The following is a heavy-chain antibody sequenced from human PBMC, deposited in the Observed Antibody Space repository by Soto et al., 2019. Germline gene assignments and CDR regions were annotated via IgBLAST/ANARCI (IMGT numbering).Heavy chain of an antibody. CDR3: TRGPTYYDFWSGYYTGIGGPIDY. Sequence: PGGSLRLSCTASGFTFGDYAMSWFRQAPGKGLEWVGFIRSKAYGGTTEYAASVKGRFTISRDDSKSIAYLQMNSLKTEDTAVYYCTRGPTYYDFWSGYYTGIGGPIDYWGQRTLVTVSS. J-gene: IGHJ4*02. D-gene: IGHD3-3*01. CDR2: IRSKAYGGTT. CDR1: GFTFGDYA. V-gene: IGHV3-49*03.